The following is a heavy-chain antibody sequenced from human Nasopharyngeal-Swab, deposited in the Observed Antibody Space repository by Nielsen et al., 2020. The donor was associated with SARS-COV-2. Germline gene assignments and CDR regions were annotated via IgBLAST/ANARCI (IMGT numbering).Heavy chain of an antibody. CDR3: ARLSYYYDSSGHDDPYFDY. Sequence: WVRQAPGQGLEWMGGIIPIFGTANYAQKFQGRVTITADESTSTAYMELSSLRSEDTAVYYCARLSYYYDSSGHDDPYFDYWGKGTLVTV. CDR2: IIPIFGTA. J-gene: IGHJ4*02. V-gene: IGHV1-69*01. D-gene: IGHD3-22*01.